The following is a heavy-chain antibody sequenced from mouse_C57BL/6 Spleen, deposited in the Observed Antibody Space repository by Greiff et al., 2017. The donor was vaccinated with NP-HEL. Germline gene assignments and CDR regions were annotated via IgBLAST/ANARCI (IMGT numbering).Heavy chain of an antibody. CDR2: ISSGSSTI. Sequence: EVQLVESGGGLVKPGGSLKLSCAASGFTFSDYGMHWVRQAPEKGLEWVAYISSGSSTIYYADTVKGRFTISRDNAKNNLFLQMTSLRSEDTAMYYCARDTTVVARMDYWGQGTSVTVSS. D-gene: IGHD1-1*01. V-gene: IGHV5-17*01. CDR1: GFTFSDYG. J-gene: IGHJ4*01. CDR3: ARDTTVVARMDY.